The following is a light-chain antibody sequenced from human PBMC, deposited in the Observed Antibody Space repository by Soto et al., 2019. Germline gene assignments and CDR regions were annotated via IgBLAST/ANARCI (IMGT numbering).Light chain of an antibody. J-gene: IGKJ1*01. CDR1: QSVRSS. CDR3: QQYNNWPWT. Sequence: EIVLTQSPGTLSLSPGERATLSCRASQSVRSSSLAWYQQKPGQAPRLLIYGASTRATGVPARFSGSGSGTEFTLTISSLQSEDFAVYYCQQYNNWPWTFGQGTKVDIK. V-gene: IGKV3-15*01. CDR2: GAS.